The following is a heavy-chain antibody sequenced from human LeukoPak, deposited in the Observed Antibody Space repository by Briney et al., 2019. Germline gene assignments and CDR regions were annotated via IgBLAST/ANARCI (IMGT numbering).Heavy chain of an antibody. D-gene: IGHD2-2*01. V-gene: IGHV1-69*04. CDR3: ARATYRLVVPAAMQGGYFDY. Sequence: APVKVSCKASGYTFTGYYMHWVRQAPGQGLEWMGRIIPILGIANYAQKFQGRVTITADKSTSTAYMELSSLRSEDTAVYYCARATYRLVVPAAMQGGYFDYWGQGTLVTVSS. CDR2: IIPILGIA. J-gene: IGHJ4*02. CDR1: GYTFTGYY.